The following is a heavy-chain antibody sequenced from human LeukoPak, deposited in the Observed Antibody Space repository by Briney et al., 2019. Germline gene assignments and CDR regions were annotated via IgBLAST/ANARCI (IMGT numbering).Heavy chain of an antibody. CDR1: GFTFSSYA. D-gene: IGHD2-2*01. V-gene: IGHV3-30*04. J-gene: IGHJ6*02. Sequence: GGSLRLSCAASGFTFSSYAMHWVRQAPGEGLEWVAVISYDGSNKYYADSVKGRFTISRDNSKNTLYLQMNSLRAEDTAVYYCARDWRDCSSTSCYVYYYYGMDVWGQGTTVTVSS. CDR3: ARDWRDCSSTSCYVYYYYGMDV. CDR2: ISYDGSNK.